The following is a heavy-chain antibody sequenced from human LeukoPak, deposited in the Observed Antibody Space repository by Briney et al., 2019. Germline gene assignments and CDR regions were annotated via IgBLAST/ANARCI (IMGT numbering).Heavy chain of an antibody. Sequence: PGGSLRLSCAASGFTVSSNYMSWVRQAPGKGLEWVSVIYSGGSTYYADSVKGRFTISRDNSKNTLYLQMNSLRAEDTAVYYCARSAGTVYYYYYYMDVWGKGTTVTISS. V-gene: IGHV3-53*01. CDR2: IYSGGST. CDR3: ARSAGTVYYYYYYMDV. D-gene: IGHD6-19*01. J-gene: IGHJ6*03. CDR1: GFTVSSNY.